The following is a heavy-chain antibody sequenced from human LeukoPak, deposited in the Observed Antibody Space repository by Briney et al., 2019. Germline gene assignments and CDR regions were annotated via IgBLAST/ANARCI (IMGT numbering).Heavy chain of an antibody. CDR1: GGSISSYY. CDR2: IDNSGRT. Sequence: PSETLSLTCTVSGGSISSYYWSWIRQPPGKGLEWIGYIDNSGRTNYNPSLMSRVTISADTSKNQFSLNVTSVTAADTAVYYCARYSLIGNNDFDIWGQGTMVTISS. CDR3: ARYSLIGNNDFDI. J-gene: IGHJ3*02. V-gene: IGHV4-59*01. D-gene: IGHD1-20*01.